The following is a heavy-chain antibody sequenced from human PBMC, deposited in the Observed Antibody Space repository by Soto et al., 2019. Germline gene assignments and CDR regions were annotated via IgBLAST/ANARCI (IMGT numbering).Heavy chain of an antibody. CDR3: ARGRLLWFGEDEQVLDV. D-gene: IGHD3-10*01. V-gene: IGHV4-4*02. CDR1: GGSISSSNW. J-gene: IGHJ6*02. CDR2: IYHSGST. Sequence: QVQLQDSGPGLVKPSGTLSLTCAVSGGSISSSNWWSWVRQPPGKGLEWIGEIYHSGSTNYNPSLKSRVTISVDKSKNQFSLKLSSVTAADTAVYYCARGRLLWFGEDEQVLDVWGQGTTVTVSS.